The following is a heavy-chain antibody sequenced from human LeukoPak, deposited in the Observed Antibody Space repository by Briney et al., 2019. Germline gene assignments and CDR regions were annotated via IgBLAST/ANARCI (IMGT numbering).Heavy chain of an antibody. V-gene: IGHV3-74*01. CDR3: ARDGHDILTGYYPSNWFDP. CDR2: INSDGSST. D-gene: IGHD3-9*01. Sequence: GSLRLSCAASGFTFSSYWMHWVRQAPGKGLVWVSRINSDGSSTSYADSVKGRFTISRDNAKNTRYMQMNSLRAEDTAVYYCARDGHDILTGYYPSNWFDPWGQGTLVTVSS. CDR1: GFTFSSYW. J-gene: IGHJ5*02.